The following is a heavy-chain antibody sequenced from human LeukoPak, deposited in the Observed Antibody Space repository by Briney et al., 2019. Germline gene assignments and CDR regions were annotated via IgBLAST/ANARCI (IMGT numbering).Heavy chain of an antibody. Sequence: PSETLSLTCTVSGGSISTYYWSWLRQPPGKGLEWIGYVYYSGITDYNPSLKSRVTMSVDTSKSQFSLKLSSVTAADTAVYYCARHLTSGDYFDYWGQGTLVTVSS. J-gene: IGHJ4*02. D-gene: IGHD4-17*01. CDR2: VYYSGIT. V-gene: IGHV4-59*08. CDR3: ARHLTSGDYFDY. CDR1: GGSISTYY.